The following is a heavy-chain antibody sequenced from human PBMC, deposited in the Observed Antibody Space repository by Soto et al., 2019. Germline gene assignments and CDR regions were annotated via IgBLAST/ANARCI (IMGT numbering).Heavy chain of an antibody. V-gene: IGHV3-74*01. CDR3: ATGGSGYPRTGS. CDR2: IKRDGTYT. CDR1: GFTFSNSG. J-gene: IGHJ5*02. D-gene: IGHD5-12*01. Sequence: HPGGSLRLSFAASGFTFSNSGMHWFRQAPGKGLVWVSRIKRDGTYTNYGDSVKGRFTISGDNAESTRYLQMNSLRVEDTAVYFCATGGSGYPRTGSWGQGTPVTVSS.